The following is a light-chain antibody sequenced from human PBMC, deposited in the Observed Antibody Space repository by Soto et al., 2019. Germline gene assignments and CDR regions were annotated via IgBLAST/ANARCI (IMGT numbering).Light chain of an antibody. CDR2: DAS. Sequence: IQITQSPSTLSASVGDRVTITCRASQSISDWLAWFQLKPGKAPKLLIYDASSLESGVPSRFSGSGSGTEFTLTISSLQPDDFATYYCQQYNNYSTFGQGTKVDIK. CDR1: QSISDW. CDR3: QQYNNYST. J-gene: IGKJ1*01. V-gene: IGKV1-5*01.